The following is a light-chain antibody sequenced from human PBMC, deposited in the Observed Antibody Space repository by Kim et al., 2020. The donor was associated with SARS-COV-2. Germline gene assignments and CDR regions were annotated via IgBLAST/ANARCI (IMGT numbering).Light chain of an antibody. J-gene: IGLJ2*01. CDR1: STNVGGADY. CDR2: GDI. CDR3: RSYASSISYV. V-gene: IGLV2-14*03. Sequence: GQTLTISCTGSSTNVGGADYVSWYQQHPGTAPKLLIYGDINRPSGVPDRFSGSKSGTSASLAISGLQAEDEADYYCRSYASSISYVFGTGTQLTVL.